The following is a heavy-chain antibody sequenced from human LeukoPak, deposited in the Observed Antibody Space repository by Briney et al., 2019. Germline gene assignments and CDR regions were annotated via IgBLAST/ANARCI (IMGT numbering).Heavy chain of an antibody. CDR1: GGSFSGYY. Sequence: SETLSFTCAVYGGSFSGYYWSWIRQPPGKGLEWIGEINHSGSTNYNPSLKSRVTISVDTSKNQFSLKLSSVTAADTAVYYCARGARRIAARRVYYFDYWGQGTLVTVSS. CDR3: ARGARRIAARRVYYFDY. CDR2: INHSGST. D-gene: IGHD6-6*01. V-gene: IGHV4-34*01. J-gene: IGHJ4*02.